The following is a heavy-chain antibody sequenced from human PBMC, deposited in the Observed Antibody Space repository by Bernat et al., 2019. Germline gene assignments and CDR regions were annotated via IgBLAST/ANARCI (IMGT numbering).Heavy chain of an antibody. CDR1: GFTFSTYG. D-gene: IGHD1-1*01. V-gene: IGHV3-30*02. CDR2: IRFDGSNQ. J-gene: IGHJ4*02. Sequence: VQLVESGGDLVQPGGSLRLSCSASGFTFSTYGMHWVRQAPGKGLGWVAFIRFDGSNQYYADSVKGRFTVSRDNSKNTLFLQMNRVRPGDTAMYYCARELNGGLEYWGQGTLVSVSS. CDR3: ARELNGGLEY.